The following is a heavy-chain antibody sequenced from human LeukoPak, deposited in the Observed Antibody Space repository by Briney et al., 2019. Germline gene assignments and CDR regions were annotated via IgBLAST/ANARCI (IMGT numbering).Heavy chain of an antibody. CDR2: INHSGST. J-gene: IGHJ4*02. CDR3: ARVPTVVTSFFDY. V-gene: IGHV4-34*01. D-gene: IGHD4-23*01. CDR1: GGAFSGYY. Sequence: SETLSLTCAVYGGAFSGYYWSWIRQPPGKGLEWIGEINHSGSTNYNPSLKSRVTISVDTSKNQFSLKLSSVTAADTAVYYCARVPTVVTSFFDYWGQGTLVTVSS.